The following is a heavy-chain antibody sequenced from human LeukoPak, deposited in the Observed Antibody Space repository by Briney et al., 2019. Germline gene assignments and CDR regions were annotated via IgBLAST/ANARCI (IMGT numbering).Heavy chain of an antibody. CDR1: GGSISNYY. D-gene: IGHD2-2*01. J-gene: IGHJ4*02. CDR3: ARGGVGPAANDY. V-gene: IGHV4-59*12. CDR2: IYYSGRT. Sequence: ETLSLTCTVSGGSISNYYWSWIRQSPGKGLEWIGYIYYSGRTDYNPSLKSRVTMSVDTSKNQFSLKLSSVTAADTAVYYCARGGVGPAANDYWGQGTLVTVSS.